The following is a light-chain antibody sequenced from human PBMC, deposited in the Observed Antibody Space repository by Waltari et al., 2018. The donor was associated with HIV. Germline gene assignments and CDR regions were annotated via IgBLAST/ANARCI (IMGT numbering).Light chain of an antibody. CDR1: PRVSSY. V-gene: IGKV3-11*01. CDR3: QQRSNWYT. Sequence: EIVLTQSPATLSLSPGERATLSCRASPRVSSYLAWYQQKPGQAPRLLIYDASNRATGIPARFSGSGSGTDCTLTISSLEPEDFAVYYCQQRSNWYTFGQGTKLEIK. CDR2: DAS. J-gene: IGKJ2*01.